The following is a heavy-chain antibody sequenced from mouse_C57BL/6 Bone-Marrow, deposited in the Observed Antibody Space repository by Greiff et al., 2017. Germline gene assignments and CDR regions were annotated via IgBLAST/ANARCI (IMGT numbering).Heavy chain of an antibody. CDR2: IYPGSGST. CDR3: ALRPVGY. Sequence: QVQLQQPGAELVKPGASVKMSCKASGYTFTSYWITWVKQRPVQGLEWIGDIYPGSGSTNYNEKFKSKATLTVDTSSSTAYMQLSSLTSEGSAVSYCALRPVGYWGQGTLVTVSA. CDR1: GYTFTSYW. D-gene: IGHD3-2*02. V-gene: IGHV1-55*01. J-gene: IGHJ3*01.